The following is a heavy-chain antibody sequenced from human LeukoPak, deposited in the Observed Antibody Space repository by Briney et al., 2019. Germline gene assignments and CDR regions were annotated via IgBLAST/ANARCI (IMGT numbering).Heavy chain of an antibody. CDR1: GYTFTSYY. V-gene: IGHV1-46*01. D-gene: IGHD6-13*01. CDR2: INPSGGST. J-gene: IGHJ5*02. CDR3: ARDRIAAAGHNWFDP. Sequence: ASVKVSCKASGYTFTSYYMHWVRQAPGQGLEWMGIINPSGGSTSYAQKFQGRVTMTRDTSTSTVYMELSSLRSEDTAVYYCARDRIAAAGHNWFDPWGQGTLVTVSS.